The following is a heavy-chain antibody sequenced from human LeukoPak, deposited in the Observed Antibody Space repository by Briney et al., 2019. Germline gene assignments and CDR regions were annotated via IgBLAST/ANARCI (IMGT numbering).Heavy chain of an antibody. J-gene: IGHJ4*02. Sequence: NPSETLSLTCTVSGDSISSADYYWSWIRQPAGKGLEWIGRIYTSGSTNYNPTLKSRVTISADTSKNQFFLKLSSVTAADTAVYYCARESDLSHYDRTDYWGLGTLVTVSS. CDR1: GDSISSADYY. CDR3: ARESDLSHYDRTDY. CDR2: IYTSGST. V-gene: IGHV4-61*02. D-gene: IGHD3-22*01.